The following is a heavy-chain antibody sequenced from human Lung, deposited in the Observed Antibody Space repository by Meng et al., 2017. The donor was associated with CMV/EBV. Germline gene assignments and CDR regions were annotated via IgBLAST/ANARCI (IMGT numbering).Heavy chain of an antibody. Sequence: QGQLQGSGPGLVQPSQTLSLTCTVSGGSIGSGGYYWSWIRQHPGKGLEWIGYIYYTGSTFYNPSLKSRVTISVDTSKNQFSLKLIPATAADTAVYYCAREAGRDGYATPKFDYWGQGTLVTVSS. J-gene: IGHJ4*02. CDR3: AREAGRDGYATPKFDY. D-gene: IGHD5-24*01. CDR1: GGSIGSGGYY. V-gene: IGHV4-31*03. CDR2: IYYTGST.